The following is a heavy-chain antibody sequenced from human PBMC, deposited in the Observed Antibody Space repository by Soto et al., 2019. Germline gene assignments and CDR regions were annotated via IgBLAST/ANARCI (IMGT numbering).Heavy chain of an antibody. V-gene: IGHV1-69-2*01. Sequence: EVQLVQSGAEVKRPGTTVKISCKVSGSSFSDYYIHWVQQAPGKGLQWMGLVDPGDGETKYAENFQGRLPITADTSTNTVYMELSNLRSEATAMYYCAPARHTITVVVIPSAVGNWFDPWGQGTLVTVSS. CDR1: GSSFSDYY. CDR3: APARHTITVVVIPSAVGNWFDP. D-gene: IGHD2-21*01. J-gene: IGHJ5*02. CDR2: VDPGDGET.